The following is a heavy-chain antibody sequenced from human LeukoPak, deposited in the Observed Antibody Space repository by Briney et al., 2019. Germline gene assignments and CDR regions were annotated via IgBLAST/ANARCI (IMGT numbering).Heavy chain of an antibody. D-gene: IGHD2-2*01. CDR1: GYTFTGYY. CDR3: ARDEDIVVVPAAIVY. Sequence: GASVKVSCKASGYTFTGYYVHWVRQAPGQGLEWMGWINPNSGGTNYAQKFQGRVTMTRDTSISTAYMELSRLRSDDTAVYYCARDEDIVVVPAAIVYWGQGTLVTVSS. CDR2: INPNSGGT. V-gene: IGHV1-2*02. J-gene: IGHJ4*02.